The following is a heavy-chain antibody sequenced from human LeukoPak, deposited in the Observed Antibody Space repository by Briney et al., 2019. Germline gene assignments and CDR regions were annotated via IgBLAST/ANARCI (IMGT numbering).Heavy chain of an antibody. CDR3: ARVPRWLGERTYFDY. V-gene: IGHV3-30-3*01. D-gene: IGHD3-10*01. CDR2: ISYDGSNK. Sequence: GGSLRLSCAASGFTFSSYAMHWVRQAPGKGLEWVAVISYDGSNKYYADSVKGRFTISRDNSKNTLYLQMNSLRAEDTAVYYCARVPRWLGERTYFDYWGQETLVTVSS. J-gene: IGHJ4*02. CDR1: GFTFSSYA.